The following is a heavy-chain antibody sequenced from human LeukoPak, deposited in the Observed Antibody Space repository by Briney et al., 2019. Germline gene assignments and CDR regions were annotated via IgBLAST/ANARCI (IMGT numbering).Heavy chain of an antibody. Sequence: SETLSLTCAVYDESFSGYYCSWIRQPPRKGLEWIGEIDHSGSTNYNPSLQSRVTISVDTSKNQFPLKVSSVSAADTAVYYCARGNRPYGEHEAFDIWGHGTTVTVSA. CDR1: DESFSGYY. CDR3: ARGNRPYGEHEAFDI. CDR2: IDHSGST. V-gene: IGHV4-34*01. D-gene: IGHD3-10*01. J-gene: IGHJ3*02.